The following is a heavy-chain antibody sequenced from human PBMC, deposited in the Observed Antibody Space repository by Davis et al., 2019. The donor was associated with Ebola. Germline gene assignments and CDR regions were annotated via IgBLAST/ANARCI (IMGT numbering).Heavy chain of an antibody. CDR2: ISTTSSAI. V-gene: IGHV3-48*03. CDR3: ASGDYGSVNYYGMDA. Sequence: PGGSLRLSCTASGFNFNTYEMNWVRQAPGKGLEWISYISTTSSAIYYADSVRGRFTISRDNARMSLYLQMNSLRVEDTAVYYCASGDYGSVNYYGMDAWGQGTTVTVSS. D-gene: IGHD3-10*01. J-gene: IGHJ6*02. CDR1: GFNFNTYE.